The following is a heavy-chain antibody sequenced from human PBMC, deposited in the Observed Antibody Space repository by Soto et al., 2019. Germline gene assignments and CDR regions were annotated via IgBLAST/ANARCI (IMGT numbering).Heavy chain of an antibody. CDR2: IYYSGST. Sequence: SETLSLTCTVSGGSISSSSYYWGWIRQPPGKGLEWIGSIYYSGSTYYNPSLKSRVTISVDTSKNQFSLKLSSVTAADTAVYYCASTRSYYYMDVWGKGTTVTVSS. CDR3: ASTRSYYYMDV. V-gene: IGHV4-39*01. CDR1: GGSISSSSYY. J-gene: IGHJ6*03.